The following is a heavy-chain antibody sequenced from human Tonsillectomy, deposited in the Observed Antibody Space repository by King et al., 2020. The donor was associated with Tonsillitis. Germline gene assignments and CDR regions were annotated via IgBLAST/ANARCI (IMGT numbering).Heavy chain of an antibody. CDR2: IKSKTDGGTT. D-gene: IGHD1-26*01. Sequence: VQLVESGGGLVKPGGSLRLSCAASGFTFNNAWMTWVRQAPGKGLEWVGRIKSKTDGGTTDYAAPVKGRFTISRDDSKNTLYLQMNSLKTEDTAAYYCTTGSWSYSSWRTYFEYWGQGTLVTVSS. V-gene: IGHV3-15*01. CDR1: GFTFNNAW. J-gene: IGHJ4*02. CDR3: TTGSWSYSSWRTYFEY.